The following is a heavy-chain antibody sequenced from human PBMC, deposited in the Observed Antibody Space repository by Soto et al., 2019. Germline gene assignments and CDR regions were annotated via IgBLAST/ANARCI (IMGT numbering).Heavy chain of an antibody. CDR1: GYTFIRSA. J-gene: IGHJ6*02. CDR2: ISAYNGNT. Sequence: GASVKVSCKASGYTFIRSAMHWVRQAPGQRLEWMGWISAYNGNTNYAQKLQGGVTMTTDTSTSTSYMELRSLRSDDTAVYYCARELVPAAISYYYYGMDVWGQGTTVTVSS. V-gene: IGHV1-18*01. D-gene: IGHD2-2*02. CDR3: ARELVPAAISYYYYGMDV.